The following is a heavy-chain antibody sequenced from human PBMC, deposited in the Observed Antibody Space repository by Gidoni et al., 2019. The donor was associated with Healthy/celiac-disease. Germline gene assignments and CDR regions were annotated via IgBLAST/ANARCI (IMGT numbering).Heavy chain of an antibody. CDR3: ARGGGYCSSTSCYDRNDAFDI. CDR1: GFTFSSYD. Sequence: EVQLVESGGGLVQPGGSLRLSCAASGFTFSSYDMHWVRQATGKGLEWVSAIGTAGDTYYPGSVKGRFTISRENAKNSLYLQMNSLRAGDTAVYYCARGGGYCSSTSCYDRNDAFDIWGQGTMVTVSS. CDR2: IGTAGDT. J-gene: IGHJ3*02. V-gene: IGHV3-13*01. D-gene: IGHD2-2*01.